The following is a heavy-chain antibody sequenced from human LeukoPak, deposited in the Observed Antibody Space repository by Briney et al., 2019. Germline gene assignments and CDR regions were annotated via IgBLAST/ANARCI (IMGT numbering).Heavy chain of an antibody. CDR2: IYYSGTT. CDR3: ARWYYYDRSGYPPSYFDN. D-gene: IGHD3-22*01. J-gene: IGHJ4*02. V-gene: IGHV4-39*01. Sequence: SETLSLTCTVSGGSISSSSYYWGWIRQPPGKGLEWIGSIYYSGTTYYNPPLKSRVTISVDTSKNQFSLKLRSVTAADTAVYYCARWYYYDRSGYPPSYFDNWGQGTLVTVSS. CDR1: GGSISSSSYY.